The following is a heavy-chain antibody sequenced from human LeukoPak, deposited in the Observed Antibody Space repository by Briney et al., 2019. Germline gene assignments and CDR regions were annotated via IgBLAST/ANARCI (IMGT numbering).Heavy chain of an antibody. D-gene: IGHD3-22*01. Sequence: ASVKVSCKASGYTFTGYYMHWVRQAPGQGLEWMGWINPNSGGTNYAQKFQGRVTMTRDTSISTAYMELSRLRSDDTAVYYCAREDYDSSGYLYYWGQGTLVTVSS. J-gene: IGHJ4*02. CDR3: AREDYDSSGYLYY. V-gene: IGHV1-2*02. CDR1: GYTFTGYY. CDR2: INPNSGGT.